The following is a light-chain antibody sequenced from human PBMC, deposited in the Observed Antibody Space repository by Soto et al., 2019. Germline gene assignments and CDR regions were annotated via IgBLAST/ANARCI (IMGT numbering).Light chain of an antibody. CDR1: QSISSY. V-gene: IGKV1-39*01. Sequence: DIQMTQSPSSLSASVGDRVTITCRSSQSISSYLNWYQQQPGKAPKLVIYAASSLQSGVPSRFSGSGSGTDFTLTISSLQPEDFATYYCQQRYSTPLTFGGETNVEIK. CDR3: QQRYSTPLT. J-gene: IGKJ4*01. CDR2: AAS.